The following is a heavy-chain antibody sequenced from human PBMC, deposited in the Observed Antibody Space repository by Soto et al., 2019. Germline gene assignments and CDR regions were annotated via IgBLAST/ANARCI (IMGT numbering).Heavy chain of an antibody. CDR2: ISSSGSTT. V-gene: IGHV3-48*03. CDR1: GFTFSIYE. Sequence: EVQLAESGGGLVQPGGSLRLSCAASGFTFSIYEMHWVRQAPGKGLPCVSYISSSGSTTYYEDSVKGRFTISRDNAKNSLYLQMNSLTAEDTTLYYCARDADWGQGTLVTVSS. CDR3: ARDAD. J-gene: IGHJ4*02.